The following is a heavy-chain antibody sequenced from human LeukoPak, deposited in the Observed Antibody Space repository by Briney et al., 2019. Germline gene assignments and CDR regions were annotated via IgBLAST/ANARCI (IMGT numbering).Heavy chain of an antibody. CDR1: GGSISSGSYY. D-gene: IGHD1-1*01. CDR3: AREEGVRLEIFDY. CDR2: IYTSGST. J-gene: IGHJ4*02. V-gene: IGHV4-61*02. Sequence: SETLSLTCTVSGGSISSGSYYWSWIRQPAGKGLEWIGRIYTSGSTNYNPSLKSRVTISVDTSKNQFSLKLSSVTAADTAVYYCAREEGVRLEIFDYWGQGTLVTVSS.